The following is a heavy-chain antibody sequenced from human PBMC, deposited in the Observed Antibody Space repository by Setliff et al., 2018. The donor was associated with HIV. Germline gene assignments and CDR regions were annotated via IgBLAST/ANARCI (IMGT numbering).Heavy chain of an antibody. CDR3: ARDYLYYNLYNGSPVYGMDV. CDR1: GFTFEDYA. D-gene: IGHD3-3*01. J-gene: IGHJ6*02. Sequence: PGGSLRLSCVASGFTFEDYAMHWVRQAPGKGLEWVAAVNWNSGSIGYADSVKGRFTISRDNSKNSLYLQMNSLRVEDTAVYYCARDYLYYNLYNGSPVYGMDVWGQGTTVTVSS. CDR2: VNWNSGSI. V-gene: IGHV3-9*01.